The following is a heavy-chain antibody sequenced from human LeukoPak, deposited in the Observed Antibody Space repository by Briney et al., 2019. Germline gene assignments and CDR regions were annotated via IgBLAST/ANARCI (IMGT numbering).Heavy chain of an antibody. Sequence: GGSLRISCAASGFTFSSYAMHWVRQAPGKGLEWVAVISYDGSNKYYADSVKGRFTISRDNSKNTLYLRMNSLRAEDTAVYYCARVDILTGYFDYWGQGTLVTVSS. V-gene: IGHV3-30-3*01. CDR2: ISYDGSNK. D-gene: IGHD3-9*01. CDR1: GFTFSSYA. J-gene: IGHJ4*02. CDR3: ARVDILTGYFDY.